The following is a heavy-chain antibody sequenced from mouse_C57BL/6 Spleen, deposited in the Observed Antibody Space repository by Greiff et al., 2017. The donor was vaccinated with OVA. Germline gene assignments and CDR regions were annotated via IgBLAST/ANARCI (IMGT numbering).Heavy chain of an antibody. CDR1: GYTFTNYW. J-gene: IGHJ1*03. D-gene: IGHD2-5*01. V-gene: IGHV1-63*01. CDR2: IYPGGGST. Sequence: QVQLKESGAELVRPGTSVKMSCKASGYTFTNYWIGWAKQRPGHGLEWIGDIYPGGGSTNYNEKFKGKATLTADKSSSTAYMQFSSLTSEDSAIYYCARSYDSNYFDDWGTGTTVTVSS. CDR3: ARSYDSNYFDD.